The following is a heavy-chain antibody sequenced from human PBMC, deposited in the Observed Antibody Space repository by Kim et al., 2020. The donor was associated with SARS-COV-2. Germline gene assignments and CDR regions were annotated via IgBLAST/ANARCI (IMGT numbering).Heavy chain of an antibody. CDR3: ARLMGVATRSMDV. V-gene: IGHV4-39*01. D-gene: IGHD2-21*02. Sequence: YNPSLKGRVTISVDTSKNQFSLKLSSVTAADTAVYYCARLMGVATRSMDVWGQGTTVTVSS. J-gene: IGHJ6*02.